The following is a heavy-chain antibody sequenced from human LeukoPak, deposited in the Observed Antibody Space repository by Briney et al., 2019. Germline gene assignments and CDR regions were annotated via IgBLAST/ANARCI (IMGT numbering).Heavy chain of an antibody. J-gene: IGHJ3*02. V-gene: IGHV3-48*01. CDR2: ISSSSSTI. CDR3: ARLYYDFWSGYETTLGAFDI. CDR1: GFTFSSYA. D-gene: IGHD3-3*01. Sequence: GGSLRPSCAASGFTFSSYAMSWVRQAPGKGLEWVSYISSSSSTIYYADSVKGRFTISRDNAKNSLYLQMNSLRAEDTAVYYCARLYYDFWSGYETTLGAFDIWGQGTMVTVSS.